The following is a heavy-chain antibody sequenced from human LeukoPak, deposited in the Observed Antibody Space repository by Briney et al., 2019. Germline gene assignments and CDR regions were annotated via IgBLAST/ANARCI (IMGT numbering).Heavy chain of an antibody. J-gene: IGHJ4*02. D-gene: IGHD2-8*01. Sequence: PGGSLRLSCAASGLTFSSYAVSWVRQAPGKGQEWVSSISGSGGSTYSADSVKGRFTISRDNSKNTLYLQMNSLRAEDTALYYCAKDRSCTNDICHGDFDYWGQGTLVTVSS. V-gene: IGHV3-23*01. CDR3: AKDRSCTNDICHGDFDY. CDR1: GLTFSSYA. CDR2: ISGSGGST.